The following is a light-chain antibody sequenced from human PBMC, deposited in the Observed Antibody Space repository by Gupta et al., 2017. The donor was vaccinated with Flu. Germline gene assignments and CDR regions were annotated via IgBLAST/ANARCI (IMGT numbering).Light chain of an antibody. V-gene: IGKV1-12*01. CDR2: ATS. CDR3: QQAKNFPWT. Sequence: DIQMTQSPSSVSASVGDTVTITCRANEGISSSLAWYQQKPGKAPKVLIYATSSLQSGVPSRFSGSGSGTDFTLTIRSLQPEDFATYYCQQAKNFPWTFGQGTKVEVK. CDR1: EGISSS. J-gene: IGKJ1*01.